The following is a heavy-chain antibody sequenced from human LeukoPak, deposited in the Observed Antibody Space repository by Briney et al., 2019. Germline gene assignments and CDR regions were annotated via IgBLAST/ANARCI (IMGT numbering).Heavy chain of an antibody. CDR3: ARETEGYCSSTSCRGGAFDI. CDR1: GFTFSSYA. V-gene: IGHV3-30-3*01. CDR2: ISYDGSNK. Sequence: GGSLRLSCAASGFTFSSYAMHWVRQAPGKGLEWVAVISYDGSNKYYADSVKGRFTISRDNSKNTLYLQMNSLRAEDTAVYYCARETEGYCSSTSCRGGAFDIWGQGTMVTVSS. D-gene: IGHD2-2*01. J-gene: IGHJ3*02.